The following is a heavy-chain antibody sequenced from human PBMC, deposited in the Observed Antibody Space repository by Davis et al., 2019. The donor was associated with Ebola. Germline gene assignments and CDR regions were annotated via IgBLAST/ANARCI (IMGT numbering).Heavy chain of an antibody. CDR2: ISGRGNSK. J-gene: IGHJ4*02. V-gene: IGHV3-23*01. Sequence: PGGSLRLSCAASGFTFSSYGMSWVRQAPGKGLEWVSVISGRGNSKYYADSVKGRFTISRDNSKNTLYLQMSSLRAEDTAVYYCAKTLWPSTSGWDYWGQGTLVTVSS. CDR3: AKTLWPSTSGWDY. CDR1: GFTFSSYG. D-gene: IGHD6-19*01.